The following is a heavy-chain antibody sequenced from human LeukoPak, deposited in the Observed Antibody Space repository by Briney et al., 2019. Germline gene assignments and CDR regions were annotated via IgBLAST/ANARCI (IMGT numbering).Heavy chain of an antibody. CDR2: ISPHNGNT. D-gene: IGHD3-9*01. J-gene: IGHJ4*02. CDR3: ANNYNYVTLGYDILADIGYYFDY. Sequence: ASVKVSCKPSGYTFTTYGISWVRQAPGQGLQWLGWISPHNGNTEYARDLKGRVTMTTDTSTSTAYLELRSLRSDDTAIYYCANNYNYVTLGYDILADIGYYFDYWGQGSLVTVSS. CDR1: GYTFTTYG. V-gene: IGHV1-18*01.